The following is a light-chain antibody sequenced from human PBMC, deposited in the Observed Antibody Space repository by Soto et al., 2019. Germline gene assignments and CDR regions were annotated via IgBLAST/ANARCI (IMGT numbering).Light chain of an antibody. CDR2: DAS. CDR1: QTISSW. CDR3: QQSYTTPRT. Sequence: DIQMTQSPSTLPASVGDRVTITCRASQTISSWLAWYQQKPGKAPDLLIYDASRLAGGVPSRFSGSESGTDFTLTISSLQPEDFASYYCQQSYTTPRTFGQGTKVDI. J-gene: IGKJ1*01. V-gene: IGKV1-5*01.